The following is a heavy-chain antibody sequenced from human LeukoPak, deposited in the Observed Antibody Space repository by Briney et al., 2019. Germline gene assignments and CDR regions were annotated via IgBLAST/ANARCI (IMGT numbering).Heavy chain of an antibody. CDR3: AKDRTYYGSGWTFQK. V-gene: IGHV3-43*02. Sequence: GGSLRLSCAASGFVLNDYAMHWVRQAPGKGLEAPGKGLEWVSVISGDGSTTYYADSVKGRFTISRDNNKKSLYLQMHSLRTEDTALYYCAKDRTYYGSGWTFQKWGQGTLVTVSS. CDR1: GFVLNDYA. D-gene: IGHD3-10*01. J-gene: IGHJ1*01. CDR2: ISGDGSTT.